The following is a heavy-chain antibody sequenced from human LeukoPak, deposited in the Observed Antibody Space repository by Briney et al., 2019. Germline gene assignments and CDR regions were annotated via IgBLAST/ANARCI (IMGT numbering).Heavy chain of an antibody. V-gene: IGHV3-23*01. D-gene: IGHD3-16*01. CDR2: ISGSGGSI. Sequence: GGSLRLSCAGSGFTFSSYAMSWVRQAPGKGLEWVSAISGSGGSIYYADSVKGRFTISRDNSKNTLYLQMNSLRAEDTAVYYCAKAPGVGAGAYDYYGMDVWGQGTTVTVSS. CDR1: GFTFSSYA. CDR3: AKAPGVGAGAYDYYGMDV. J-gene: IGHJ6*02.